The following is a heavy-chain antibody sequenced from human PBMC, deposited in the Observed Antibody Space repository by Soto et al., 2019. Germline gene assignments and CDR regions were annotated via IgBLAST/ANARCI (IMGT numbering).Heavy chain of an antibody. Sequence: TLSLTCLVSXVSVSSYTWSWVRQPANKGLEWIGRVFSSVSATYSPSLKSRVRISMDTPENRISLKLDSVTAADAGVYYCTRDGMTTGDTWGPGTLVTVSS. CDR3: TRDGMTTGDT. CDR2: VFSSVSA. J-gene: IGHJ4*02. V-gene: IGHV4-4*07. D-gene: IGHD2-21*02. CDR1: XVSVSSYT.